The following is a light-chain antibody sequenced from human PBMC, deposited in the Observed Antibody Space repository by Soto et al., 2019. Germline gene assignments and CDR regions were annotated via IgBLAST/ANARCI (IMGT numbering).Light chain of an antibody. CDR1: QSVGGY. J-gene: IGKJ5*01. Sequence: EIVLTQSPATLSLSPGERATLSCRASQSVGGYLAWYQQRPGQAPRVLIYGASSRATGIPARFSGSGSGTEFTLTISSLQSEDFAFYYCQQYNDWPRTFGQGTRLENK. V-gene: IGKV3D-15*01. CDR3: QQYNDWPRT. CDR2: GAS.